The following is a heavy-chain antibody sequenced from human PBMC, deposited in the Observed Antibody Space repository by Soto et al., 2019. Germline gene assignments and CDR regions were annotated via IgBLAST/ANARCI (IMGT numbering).Heavy chain of an antibody. J-gene: IGHJ6*02. CDR2: ISAYNGNT. D-gene: IGHD3-10*01. CDR3: ARGTGGFGELYYYYGMDV. Sequence: ASVKVSCKASSYTFTSYGISWLRQAPGQGLEWMGWISAYNGNTNYAQKLQGRVTMTTDTSTSTAYMELRSLRSDDTAVYYCARGTGGFGELYYYYGMDVWGQGTTVTVSS. CDR1: SYTFTSYG. V-gene: IGHV1-18*04.